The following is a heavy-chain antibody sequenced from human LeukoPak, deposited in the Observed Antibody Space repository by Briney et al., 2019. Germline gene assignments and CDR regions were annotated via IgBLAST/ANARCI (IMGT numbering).Heavy chain of an antibody. V-gene: IGHV1-18*04. Sequence: ASVKVSCKASGYTFTSYYMHWVRQAPRQGLEWMGWISAYNGNTNYAQKLQGRVTMTTDTSTSTAYMELRSLRSDDTAVYYCARTIVVVPAAQKGNWFDPWGQGTLVTVPS. CDR1: GYTFTSYY. CDR2: ISAYNGNT. CDR3: ARTIVVVPAAQKGNWFDP. D-gene: IGHD2-2*01. J-gene: IGHJ5*02.